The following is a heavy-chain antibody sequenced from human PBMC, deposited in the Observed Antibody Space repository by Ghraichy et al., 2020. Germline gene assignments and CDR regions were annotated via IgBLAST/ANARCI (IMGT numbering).Heavy chain of an antibody. CDR1: GGSISSSSYY. D-gene: IGHD1-7*01. Sequence: SQTLSLTCTVSGGSISSSSYYWGWIRQPPGKGLEWIGSIYYSGSTYYNPSLKSRVTISVDTSKNQFSLKLSSVTAADTAVYYCARQLGGGTNDYWGQGTLVTVSS. CDR3: ARQLGGGTNDY. V-gene: IGHV4-39*01. CDR2: IYYSGST. J-gene: IGHJ4*02.